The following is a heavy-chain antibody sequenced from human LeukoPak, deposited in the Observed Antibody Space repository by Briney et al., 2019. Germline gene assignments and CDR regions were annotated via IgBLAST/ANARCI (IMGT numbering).Heavy chain of an antibody. Sequence: ASVKVSCKASGGTFSSYTISWVRQAPGQGLEWMGRIIPILGIANYAQKFQGRVTITADKSTSTDYMELSSLRSEDTAVYYCAREYCGGDCYPYYYYYYMDVWGKGTTVTVSS. CDR3: AREYCGGDCYPYYYYYYMDV. CDR2: IIPILGIA. V-gene: IGHV1-69*04. CDR1: GGTFSSYT. J-gene: IGHJ6*03. D-gene: IGHD2-21*01.